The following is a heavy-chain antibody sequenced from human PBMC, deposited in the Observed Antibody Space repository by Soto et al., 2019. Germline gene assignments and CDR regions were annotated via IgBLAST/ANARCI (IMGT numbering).Heavy chain of an antibody. J-gene: IGHJ4*02. Sequence: SETLSLSCSVSGGSLTSEGYYWSWFRQLPGKGLEWIGYIYYSGSIFYNPFLKSRASISAHSSKRQFSLQLSSVTAADTAVYYCARSRLWEQHFDSWGQGTLVTVSS. V-gene: IGHV4-31*03. CDR1: GGSLTSEGYY. CDR3: ARSRLWEQHFDS. D-gene: IGHD1-26*01. CDR2: IYYSGSI.